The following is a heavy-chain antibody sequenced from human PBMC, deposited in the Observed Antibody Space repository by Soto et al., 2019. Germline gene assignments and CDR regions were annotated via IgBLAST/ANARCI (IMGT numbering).Heavy chain of an antibody. CDR2: IYYSGST. CDR3: ARDLPNTYYYDSSGYYHGAFDI. V-gene: IGHV4-59*01. J-gene: IGHJ3*02. CDR1: GGSISSYY. D-gene: IGHD3-22*01. Sequence: SETLSLTCTVSGGSISSYYWSWIRQPPGKGLEWIGYIYYSGSTNYNPSLKSRVTISLDTSKNQFSLKLSSVTAADTAVYYCARDLPNTYYYDSSGYYHGAFDIWGQGTMVTVSS.